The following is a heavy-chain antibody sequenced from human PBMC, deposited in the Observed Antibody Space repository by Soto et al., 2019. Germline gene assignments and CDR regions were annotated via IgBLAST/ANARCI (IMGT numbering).Heavy chain of an antibody. D-gene: IGHD1-26*01. V-gene: IGHV1-18*01. CDR2: ISSYSGT. CDR3: ARAVSCSVGARLDN. CDR1: GYTFNSHG. Sequence: ASVKVSCKASGYTFNSHGITWVRQAPGQGLEWMGYISSYSGTSYAQKLQGRVTMTTDTSTSTAYMELRSLRSDDTAMYYCARAVSCSVGARLDNWGQGTLVTVSS. J-gene: IGHJ4*02.